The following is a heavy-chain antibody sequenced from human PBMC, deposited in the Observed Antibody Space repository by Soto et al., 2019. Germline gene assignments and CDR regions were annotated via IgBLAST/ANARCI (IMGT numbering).Heavy chain of an antibody. CDR1: GYIFVNYG. Sequence: QVQLVQSGDEVRKPGSSVKVSCKASGYIFVNYGIAWVRQAPGQGLEWMGWISPYSGNTNYSSKVQGRLTMTTDTSTSTAYMDRGSLTSDDPAVYSCAMVDNYVTPPPQDVWGQGTTVTVSS. J-gene: IGHJ6*02. CDR3: AMVDNYVTPPPQDV. V-gene: IGHV1-18*01. D-gene: IGHD3-16*01. CDR2: ISPYSGNT.